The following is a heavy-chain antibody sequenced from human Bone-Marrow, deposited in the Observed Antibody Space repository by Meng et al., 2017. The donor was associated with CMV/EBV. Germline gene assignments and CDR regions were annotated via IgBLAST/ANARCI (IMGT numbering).Heavy chain of an antibody. Sequence: SETLSLTCTVSGGSISSYYWSWIRQPPGKGLEWLGYIYYSGSTNYNPSLKSRVTMSVDTSKNQFSLKLTSVTAADTAVYYCARSNWNWFDPWGQGTLVTVSS. J-gene: IGHJ5*02. D-gene: IGHD1-20*01. CDR1: GGSISSYY. CDR2: IYYSGST. V-gene: IGHV4-59*01. CDR3: ARSNWNWFDP.